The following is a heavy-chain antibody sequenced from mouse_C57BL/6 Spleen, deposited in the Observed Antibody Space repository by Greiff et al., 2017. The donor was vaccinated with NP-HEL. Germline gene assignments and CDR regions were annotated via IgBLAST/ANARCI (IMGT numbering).Heavy chain of an antibody. CDR2: ISSGSSTI. J-gene: IGHJ3*01. V-gene: IGHV5-17*01. D-gene: IGHD4-1*01. CDR3: AQGLNCDDRCAY. CDR1: GFTFSDYG. Sequence: EVKVVESGGGLVKPGGSLKLSCAASGFTFSDYGMHWVRQAPEKGLEWVAYISSGSSTIYYADTVKGRFTISRDNAKNTLFLQMTSLRSEDTAMYYCAQGLNCDDRCAYWGQGTLVTVSA.